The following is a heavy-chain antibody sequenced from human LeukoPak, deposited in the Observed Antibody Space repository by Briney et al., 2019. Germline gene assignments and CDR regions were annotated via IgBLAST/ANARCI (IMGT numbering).Heavy chain of an antibody. D-gene: IGHD1-26*01. CDR2: IYHSGST. Sequence: SETLSLTCAVSGASISGSGYYWGWIRQPPGKGLEWIGNIYHSGSTYYNASLQSRVTISIDTSKNQFSLRLKSVTAADTAMYYCAKSGGYGLIDYWGQGTLVTVSS. CDR3: AKSGGYGLIDY. CDR1: GASISGSGYY. J-gene: IGHJ4*02. V-gene: IGHV4-39*01.